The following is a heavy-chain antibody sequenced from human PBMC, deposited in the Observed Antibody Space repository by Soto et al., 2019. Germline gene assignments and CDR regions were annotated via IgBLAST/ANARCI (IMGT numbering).Heavy chain of an antibody. CDR2: IIPILGIA. CDR1: GGTFSSYA. D-gene: IGHD2-2*01. CDR3: ARDRGVTAANPYYDGMDV. J-gene: IGHJ6*02. Sequence: ASVKVSCKASGGTFSSYAISWVRQAPGQGLEWMGRIIPILGIANYEQKFQGRVTINADKSPSTAYMELSSLRSEDTAVYYCARDRGVTAANPYYDGMDVWGQGTMGTVSS. V-gene: IGHV1-69*04.